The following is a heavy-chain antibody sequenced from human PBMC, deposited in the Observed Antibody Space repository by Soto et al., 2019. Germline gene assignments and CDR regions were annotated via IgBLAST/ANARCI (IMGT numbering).Heavy chain of an antibody. CDR1: GFPFNFYS. Sequence: GGSLRLSCTASGFPFNFYSMNWVRQAPGKGLEWISHISASSRTLFYADSVKGRFTISRDNAKNSLYLQMNSLRAEDTAVYYCARSYYDSSASYASYGMDVWGQGTTVTVSS. V-gene: IGHV3-48*01. D-gene: IGHD3-22*01. J-gene: IGHJ6*02. CDR3: ARSYYDSSASYASYGMDV. CDR2: ISASSRTL.